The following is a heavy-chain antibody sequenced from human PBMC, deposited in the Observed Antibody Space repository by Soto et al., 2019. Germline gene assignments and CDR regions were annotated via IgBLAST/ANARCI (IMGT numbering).Heavy chain of an antibody. D-gene: IGHD3-16*01. CDR2: WYHRGVS. CDR1: SGSISSEHW. CDR3: ARPGGYDLDY. J-gene: IGHJ4*02. V-gene: IGHV4-4*02. Sequence: QVQLQESGPGQVKPSETLSLTCAVSSGSISSEHWWRWVRQAPGQGLEWIGEWYHRGVSNCNPSFRSLVTVSADTSKNQFFLEVTSVTAADTAVYFCARPGGYDLDYWGQGSLVTVSS.